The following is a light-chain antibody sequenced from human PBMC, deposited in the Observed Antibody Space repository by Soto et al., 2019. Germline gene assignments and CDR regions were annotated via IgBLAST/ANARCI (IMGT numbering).Light chain of an antibody. Sequence: QSVLTQPPSVSAAPGQKVTISCSGSSSNIGNNYVSWYQQLPGTAPNLLIYDNNKRPSGIPDRFSGSKSGTSATLGITGLQTGDEADYYCGTWDFSLSVWVFGGGTKLTVL. CDR1: SSNIGNNY. J-gene: IGLJ3*02. CDR3: GTWDFSLSVWV. V-gene: IGLV1-51*01. CDR2: DNN.